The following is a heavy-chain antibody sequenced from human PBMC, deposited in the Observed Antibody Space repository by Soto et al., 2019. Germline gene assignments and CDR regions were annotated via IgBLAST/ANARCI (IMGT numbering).Heavy chain of an antibody. V-gene: IGHV4-39*01. Sequence: QLQLQESGPVLVKPSETLSLTCTVSGGSISSSSSYWGWIRQPPGKGLELIGSIYYRGSTYYNPALKSRVIISVDTSKNQFSLKLSSVTAADTAVYYCARLKSVRAISSSFFDYWGQGTLVTVSS. J-gene: IGHJ4*02. CDR3: ARLKSVRAISSSFFDY. CDR2: IYYRGST. D-gene: IGHD6-6*01. CDR1: GGSISSSSSY.